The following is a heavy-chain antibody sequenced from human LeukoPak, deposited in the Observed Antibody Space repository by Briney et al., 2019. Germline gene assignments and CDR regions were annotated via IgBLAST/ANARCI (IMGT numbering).Heavy chain of an antibody. V-gene: IGHV6-1*01. D-gene: IGHD6-19*01. CDR2: TYYRSKWYN. CDR1: GDSVSSNSAA. Sequence: SQTLSLTCAISGDSVSSNSAAWNWIRQSPSRGLEWLGRTYYRSKWYNDYAVSVKSRITINPDTSKNQFSLQLISVTPEDTAVYYCARDTYSSGWGAFDIWGQGTMVTVSS. CDR3: ARDTYSSGWGAFDI. J-gene: IGHJ3*02.